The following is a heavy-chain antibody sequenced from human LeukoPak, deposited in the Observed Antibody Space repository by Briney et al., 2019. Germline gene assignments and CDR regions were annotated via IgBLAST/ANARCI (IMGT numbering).Heavy chain of an antibody. V-gene: IGHV4-59*01. CDR1: GGSISSYC. CDR2: IYYSGST. CDR3: ARVSGSYLRYWFDP. D-gene: IGHD1-26*01. J-gene: IGHJ5*02. Sequence: PSETLSLTCTVSGGSISSYCWSWIRQPPGKGLEWIGYIYYSGSTNYNPSLKSRVTISVDTSKNQFSLKLSSVTAADTAVYYCARVSGSYLRYWFDPWGQGTLITVSS.